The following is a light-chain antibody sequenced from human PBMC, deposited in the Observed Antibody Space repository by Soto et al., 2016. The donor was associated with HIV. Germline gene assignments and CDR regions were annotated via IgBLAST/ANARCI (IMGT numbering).Light chain of an antibody. J-gene: IGKJ1*01. V-gene: IGKV1-5*03. CDR3: QQYNSVPWT. Sequence: DIQMTQSPSTLSASVGDRVTITCRASQSVSTWLAWYQQRPGKAPKLLIYKASSLESGVPSRFSGSGSGTDFTLTLSSVQPDDVGTYYCQQYNSVPWTFGQGT. CDR1: QSVSTW. CDR2: KAS.